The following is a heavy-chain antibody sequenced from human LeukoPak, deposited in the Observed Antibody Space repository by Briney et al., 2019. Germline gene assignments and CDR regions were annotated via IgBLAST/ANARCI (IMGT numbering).Heavy chain of an antibody. CDR3: ARLSWEFGDGGVT. J-gene: IGHJ5*02. V-gene: IGHV3-7*01. CDR1: GFTFSKTW. D-gene: IGHD3-10*01. Sequence: GGSLRLSCEASGFTFSKTWMSWVRQAPGKGPEWVACIMEDGSVQKYVDSVRGRFTISRDNAKNTLFLQMNSLKTEDTAVYYCARLSWEFGDGGVTWGQGTLVAVSS. CDR2: IMEDGSVQ.